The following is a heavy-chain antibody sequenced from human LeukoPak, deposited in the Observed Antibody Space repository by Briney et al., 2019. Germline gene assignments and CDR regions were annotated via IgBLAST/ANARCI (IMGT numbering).Heavy chain of an antibody. CDR3: ARLLGPGGTPDPYFDY. V-gene: IGHV4-39*01. J-gene: IGHJ4*02. CDR1: GGSISSSSYY. Sequence: PSETLSLTCTVSGGSISSSSYYWGWIRRPPGKGLEWIGSIYYSGSTYYNPSLKSRVTISVDTSKNQFSLKLSSVTAADTAVYYCARLLGPGGTPDPYFDYWGQGTLVTVSS. CDR2: IYYSGST. D-gene: IGHD3-16*01.